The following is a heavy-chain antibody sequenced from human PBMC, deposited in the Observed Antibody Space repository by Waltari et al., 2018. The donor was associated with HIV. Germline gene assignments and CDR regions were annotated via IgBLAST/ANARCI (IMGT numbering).Heavy chain of an antibody. CDR3: ARDLAGARLGGWFDP. V-gene: IGHV1-8*01. CDR2: MNPNSGNT. Sequence: QVQLVQSGAEVKKPGASVTVSCKASGYIFTSYDINWVRQATGQGLEWMGWMNPNSGNTGYAQKFQGRVTMTRNTSISTAYMELYSLRSEDTAVYYCARDLAGARLGGWFDPWGQGTLVTVSS. CDR1: GYIFTSYD. J-gene: IGHJ5*02. D-gene: IGHD6-19*01.